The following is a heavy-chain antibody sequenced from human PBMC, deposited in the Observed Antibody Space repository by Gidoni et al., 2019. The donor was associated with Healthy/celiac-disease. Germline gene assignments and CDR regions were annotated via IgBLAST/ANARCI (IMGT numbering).Heavy chain of an antibody. J-gene: IGHJ4*02. CDR3: ARALTTVVTPGSVDY. D-gene: IGHD4-17*01. CDR1: GYTFISYG. CDR2: FSAYKDNT. V-gene: IGHV1-18*01. Sequence: QVQLVQSGAEVKQPAASVKVSCKPPGYTFISYGISGVRQAPGQGLEWIGWFSAYKDNTKYAQKLQGRVTIAADTSTSTVYMELRGLRSDDTDVYYCARALTTVVTPGSVDYWGQGTLVNDSA.